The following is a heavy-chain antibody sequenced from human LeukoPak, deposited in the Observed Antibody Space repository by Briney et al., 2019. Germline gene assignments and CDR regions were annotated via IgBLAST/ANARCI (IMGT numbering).Heavy chain of an antibody. J-gene: IGHJ5*02. CDR3: ARDPFCSSSTGCYFDDWFDP. Sequence: PGGSLRLSCTASGFKFDDYDMSWVRQVPGKGLEWVSGITLNGDKTGYADSVRGRFAISRDNTKKSLYLQMSSLRAEDTALYYCARDPFCSSSTGCYFDDWFDPWGPGTLVTVSS. D-gene: IGHD2-2*01. CDR1: GFKFDDYD. V-gene: IGHV3-20*04. CDR2: ITLNGDKT.